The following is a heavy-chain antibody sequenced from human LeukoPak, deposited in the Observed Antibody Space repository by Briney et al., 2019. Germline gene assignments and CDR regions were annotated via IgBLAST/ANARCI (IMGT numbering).Heavy chain of an antibody. J-gene: IGHJ4*02. Sequence: ASVKVSCKASGYTFTGYYMHWVRQAPGQGLEWMGWINPNSGGTNYAQKFQGRATMTRDTSISTAYMELSRLRSDDTAVYYCARTRRYYYDSSGYLFDYWGQGTLVTVSS. V-gene: IGHV1-2*02. CDR1: GYTFTGYY. D-gene: IGHD3-22*01. CDR3: ARTRRYYYDSSGYLFDY. CDR2: INPNSGGT.